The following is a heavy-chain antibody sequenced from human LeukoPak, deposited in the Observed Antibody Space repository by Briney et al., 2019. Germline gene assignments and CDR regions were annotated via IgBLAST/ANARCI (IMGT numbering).Heavy chain of an antibody. CDR2: MSYDGSNK. CDR1: GFTFSSYG. D-gene: IGHD6-19*01. Sequence: GGSLRLSCAASGFTFSSYGMHWVRQAPGKGLEWVAVMSYDGSNKYYADSVKGRFTISRDNSKNTLYLQMNSLRAEDTAVYYCAKDHSSGWETRLDYWGQGTLVTVSS. CDR3: AKDHSSGWETRLDY. J-gene: IGHJ4*02. V-gene: IGHV3-30*18.